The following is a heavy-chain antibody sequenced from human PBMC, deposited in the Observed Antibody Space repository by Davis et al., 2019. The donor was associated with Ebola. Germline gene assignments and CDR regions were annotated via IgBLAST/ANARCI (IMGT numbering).Heavy chain of an antibody. V-gene: IGHV1-8*01. J-gene: IGHJ6*02. CDR2: MNPNSGNT. D-gene: IGHD6-6*01. CDR3: ARPDLYSSSSDYYYYYGMDV. CDR1: GYTFTNYD. Sequence: ASVKVSCKASGYTFTNYDINWVRQATGQGLEWMGWMNPNSGNTGYAQKFQGRVTMTRNTSISTAYMELSSLRSEDTAVYYCARPDLYSSSSDYYYYYGMDVWGQGTTVTVSS.